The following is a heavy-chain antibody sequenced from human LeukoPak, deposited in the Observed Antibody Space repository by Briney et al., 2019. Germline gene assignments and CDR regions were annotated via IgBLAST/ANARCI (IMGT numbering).Heavy chain of an antibody. CDR1: GFTLSSYE. CDR2: IDYSGDTT. CDR3: AKDRCSNGIGCYYYYMEV. J-gene: IGHJ6*03. D-gene: IGHD2-8*01. V-gene: IGHV3-23*01. Sequence: GGSLRLSCTASGFTLSSYEMTWIRQAPGKGLEWVSSIDYSGDTTYYAHSVKGRFRISRDNSNNILYLQMNSLRTEDTAVYYCAKDRCSNGIGCYYYYMEVWGKGTTVTISS.